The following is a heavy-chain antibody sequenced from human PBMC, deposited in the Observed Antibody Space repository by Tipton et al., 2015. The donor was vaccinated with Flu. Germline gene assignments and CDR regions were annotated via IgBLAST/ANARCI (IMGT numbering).Heavy chain of an antibody. CDR3: AREGISGWFSDS. Sequence: TLSLTCTVSGGSIRGGNYYWTWIRQSAGQGLEWIGRIYGSGSTTYNPSLESRVTMSVDTANNQFSLRLKSVTAADTAVYYCAREGISGWFSDSWGQGTLLTVSS. J-gene: IGHJ4*02. CDR2: IYGSGST. D-gene: IGHD6-19*01. V-gene: IGHV4-61*02. CDR1: GGSIRGGNYY.